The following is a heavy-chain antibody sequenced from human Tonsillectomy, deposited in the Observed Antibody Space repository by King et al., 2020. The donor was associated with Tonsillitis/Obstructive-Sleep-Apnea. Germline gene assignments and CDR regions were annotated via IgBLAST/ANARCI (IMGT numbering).Heavy chain of an antibody. D-gene: IGHD2-2*01. CDR1: GFAFSNSV. CDR3: ASDIKYQLPPHSYHYGMDV. J-gene: IGHJ6*02. V-gene: IGHV3-30*04. Sequence: VQLVESGGGVVQPGRSLRLSCAAFGFAFSNSVMYWVRQAPGRGLEWVAVISYDGSNEYYADSVKGRFTISRDNSKNTLYLQMNSLRVEDTAVYYCASDIKYQLPPHSYHYGMDVWGQGTMVTVSS. CDR2: ISYDGSNE.